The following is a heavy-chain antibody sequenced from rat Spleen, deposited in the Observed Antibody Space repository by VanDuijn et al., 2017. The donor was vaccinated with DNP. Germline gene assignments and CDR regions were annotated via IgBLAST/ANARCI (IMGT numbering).Heavy chain of an antibody. V-gene: IGHV5S10*01. CDR2: IIYDGSST. D-gene: IGHD1-7*01. CDR3: ATSSYFGYDYGFAY. Sequence: EVQLVESGGGLVQPGRSLKLSCAASGFTFSDYNMAWVRQAPKKGLEWVATIIYDGSSTYYRDSVRGRFTISRDYARSTLYLQMDSLRSEDMATYYCATSSYFGYDYGFAYWGQGVMVTVSS. CDR1: GFTFSDYN. J-gene: IGHJ2*01.